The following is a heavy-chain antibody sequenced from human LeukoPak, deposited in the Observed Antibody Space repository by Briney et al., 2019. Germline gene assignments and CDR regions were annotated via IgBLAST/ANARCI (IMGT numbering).Heavy chain of an antibody. J-gene: IGHJ4*02. V-gene: IGHV4-34*01. CDR3: ARGDAFDY. CDR2: INHSGST. CDR1: GGSFSGYY. Sequence: SETLSLTCAVYGGSFSGYYWSWIRQPPGKGLEWIGEINHSGSTNYNPSLKSRVTISVDTSKNQFSLKLSSVTAADTAVYYCARGDAFDYWGQGTLVTVSS.